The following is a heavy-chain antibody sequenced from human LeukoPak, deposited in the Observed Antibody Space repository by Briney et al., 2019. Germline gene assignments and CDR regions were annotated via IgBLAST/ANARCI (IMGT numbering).Heavy chain of an antibody. J-gene: IGHJ5*02. CDR3: ARAEAYCSSTSCYTIWFDP. V-gene: IGHV4-61*02. Sequence: SETLSLTCTVSGGSISSSSYYWSWIRQPAGKGLEWIGRIYTSGSTNYNPSLKSRVTMSVDTSKNQFSLKLSSVTAADTAVYYCARAEAYCSSTSCYTIWFDPWGQGTLVTVSS. CDR2: IYTSGST. CDR1: GGSISSSSYY. D-gene: IGHD2-2*02.